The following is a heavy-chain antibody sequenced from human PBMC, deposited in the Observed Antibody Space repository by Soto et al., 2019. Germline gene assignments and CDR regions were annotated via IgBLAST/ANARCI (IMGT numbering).Heavy chain of an antibody. V-gene: IGHV3-53*01. D-gene: IGHD1-20*01. CDR3: ARERRNWNDGGYGMDV. J-gene: IGHJ6*02. Sequence: EVQLVESGGGLIQPGGSLRLSCAASGFTVSSNYMSWVRQAPGKGLEWVSVIYSGGSTYYADSVKGRFTISRDNSKNTLDLKRNSLRAEDTAVYYCARERRNWNDGGYGMDVWGQGTTVTVSS. CDR2: IYSGGST. CDR1: GFTVSSNY.